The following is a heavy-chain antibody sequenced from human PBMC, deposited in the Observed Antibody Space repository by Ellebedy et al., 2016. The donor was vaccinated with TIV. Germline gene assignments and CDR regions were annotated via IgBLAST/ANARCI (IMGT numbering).Heavy chain of an antibody. CDR2: IYYSGST. Sequence: MPSETLSLTCTVSGGSISSGSYWWSWIRQHPGKGLEWIGYIYYSGSTYYNPSLKSRVTISVDTSKNQFSLKLSSVTAADTAVYYCARGAGYDYGIWFDPWGQGTLVTVSS. CDR1: GGSISSGSYW. CDR3: ARGAGYDYGIWFDP. J-gene: IGHJ5*02. D-gene: IGHD5-12*01. V-gene: IGHV4-31*03.